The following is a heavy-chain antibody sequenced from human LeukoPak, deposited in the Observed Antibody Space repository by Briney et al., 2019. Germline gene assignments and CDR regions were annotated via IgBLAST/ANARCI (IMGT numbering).Heavy chain of an antibody. CDR3: TRHSSSWFHNWFDP. J-gene: IGHJ5*02. Sequence: GGSLRLACAASGFTFSGSAMHWVRQASGKGLEWVGRIRSKANSYATAYAASVKGRFTISRDDSKNTAYLQMNSLKTEDTAVYYCTRHSSSWFHNWFDPWGQGTLVTVSS. CDR1: GFTFSGSA. CDR2: IRSKANSYAT. V-gene: IGHV3-73*01. D-gene: IGHD6-13*01.